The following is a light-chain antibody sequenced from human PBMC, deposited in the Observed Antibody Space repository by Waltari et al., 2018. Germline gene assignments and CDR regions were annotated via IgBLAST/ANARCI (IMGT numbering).Light chain of an antibody. V-gene: IGLV4-69*01. CDR3: QTGGHGTWV. CDR1: SGHSSNI. J-gene: IGLJ3*02. Sequence: QLVLTQSPSASASLGASVKLTCTLSSGHSSNIVACLQQPPEKGPRFLMKVSSDGSHSKGDEIPDRFSGSSSGAERYLTISSVQSEDEADYYCQTGGHGTWVFGGGTKLTVL. CDR2: VSSDGSH.